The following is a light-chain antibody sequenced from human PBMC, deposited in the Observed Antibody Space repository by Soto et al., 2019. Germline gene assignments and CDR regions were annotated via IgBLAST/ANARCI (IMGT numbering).Light chain of an antibody. V-gene: IGKV3-15*01. CDR2: GAS. CDR1: QSVSSN. J-gene: IGKJ3*01. CDR3: QQYSNWPIT. Sequence: EIVMTQSPATLSVSPGERATLSCRASQSVSSNLAWYQQKPGQAPRLLIYGASTRATVIPARFSGSGSGTEFTLTISSLQSEDFAVYYCQQYSNWPITFGPGTKVISN.